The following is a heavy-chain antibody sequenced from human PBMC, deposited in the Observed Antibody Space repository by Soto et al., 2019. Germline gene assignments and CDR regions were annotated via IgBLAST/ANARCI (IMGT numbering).Heavy chain of an antibody. D-gene: IGHD3-10*01. J-gene: IGHJ2*01. CDR2: MNPNRGNT. CDR3: ARRMTWSLWCFDL. Sequence: QVQLLQSGAEVKKPGTSVRVSCRASGYTFKDYNINWVRRATGQGLEWRGWMNPNRGNTGYAQKFQGRVTRTRNTSARTAYMELSSRTVEDTALYYCARRMTWSLWCFDLWGSGTQVTVSS. CDR1: GYTFKDYN. V-gene: IGHV1-8*01.